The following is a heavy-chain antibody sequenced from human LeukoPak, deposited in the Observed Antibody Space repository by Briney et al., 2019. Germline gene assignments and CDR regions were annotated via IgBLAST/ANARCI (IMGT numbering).Heavy chain of an antibody. J-gene: IGHJ6*03. CDR2: VNPSGGST. CDR3: ARDSPVQLERRRKVYYYYYYMDV. Sequence: ASVKVSCKASGYTFTSYYMHWVRQAPGQGLEWMGIVNPSGGSTSYAQKFQGRVTMTRDTSTSTVYMELSSLRSEDTAVYYCARDSPVQLERRRKVYYYYYYMDVWGKGTTVTVSS. D-gene: IGHD1-1*01. V-gene: IGHV1-46*01. CDR1: GYTFTSYY.